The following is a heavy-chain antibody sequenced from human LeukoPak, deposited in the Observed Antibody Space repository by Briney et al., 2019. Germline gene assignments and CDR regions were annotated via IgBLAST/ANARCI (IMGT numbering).Heavy chain of an antibody. Sequence: PGGSLRLSCVASGFTFSTYSMNWVRQAPGKGLEWVSSITSSSSYIYYADSVKGRFTISRDNAKNSLYLQMNSLRAEDTAVYYCARLNGDYDRANFDYWGQGTLVTVSS. J-gene: IGHJ4*02. CDR3: ARLNGDYDRANFDY. V-gene: IGHV3-21*01. CDR1: GFTFSTYS. D-gene: IGHD4-17*01. CDR2: ITSSSSYI.